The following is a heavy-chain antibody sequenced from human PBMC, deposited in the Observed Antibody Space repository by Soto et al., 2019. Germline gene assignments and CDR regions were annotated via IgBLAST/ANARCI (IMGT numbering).Heavy chain of an antibody. CDR2: INHSGST. CDR1: GGSFSGYY. J-gene: IGHJ4*02. Sequence: QVQLQQWGAGLLKPSETLSLTCAVYGGSFSGYYWSWIRQPPGKGLAWIGEINHSGSTNYNPSLKIRVTIAVDTSNNQFSVKLRSVTAADTAVYYCARGRGSLLRYFDYWGQGTLVTVSS. V-gene: IGHV4-34*01. D-gene: IGHD2-15*01. CDR3: ARGRGSLLRYFDY.